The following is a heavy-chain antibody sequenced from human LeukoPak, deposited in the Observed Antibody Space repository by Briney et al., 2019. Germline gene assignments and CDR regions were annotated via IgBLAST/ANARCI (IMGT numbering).Heavy chain of an antibody. CDR1: GFTFSRYW. CDR3: VREVEYGDHDGWGAFDI. CDR2: IKQDESEK. D-gene: IGHD5-12*01. V-gene: IGHV3-7*01. J-gene: IGHJ3*02. Sequence: GGSLRLSCAASGFTFSRYWMNWVRQAPGKGLEWVAHIKQDESEKYYVDSVKGRFIISRDNAKNSLYLQMNNLRAEETAVYYCVREVEYGDHDGWGAFDIWGRGTMVTVSS.